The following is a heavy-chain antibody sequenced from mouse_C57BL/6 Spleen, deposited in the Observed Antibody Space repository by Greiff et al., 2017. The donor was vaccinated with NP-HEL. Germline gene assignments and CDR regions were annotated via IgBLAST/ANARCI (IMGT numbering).Heavy chain of an antibody. D-gene: IGHD2-3*01. CDR1: GYTFTDYY. J-gene: IGHJ4*01. CDR2: INPNNGGT. Sequence: EVQLQQSGPELVKPGASVKISCKASGYTFTDYYMNWVKQSHGKSLEWIGDINPNNGGTSYNQKFKGKATLTVDKSSSTAYMELRSLTSEDSAVYYCARFGFYDYYYAMDYWGQGTSVTVSS. CDR3: ARFGFYDYYYAMDY. V-gene: IGHV1-26*01.